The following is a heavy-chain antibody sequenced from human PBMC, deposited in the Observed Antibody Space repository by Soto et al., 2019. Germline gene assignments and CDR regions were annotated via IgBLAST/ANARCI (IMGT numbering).Heavy chain of an antibody. D-gene: IGHD2-15*01. V-gene: IGHV1-8*01. CDR1: GYTFTSYD. CDR3: ARVLSSDIVVVVAESPGDYYYYMDV. CDR2: MNPNSGNT. Sequence: ASVKVSCKASGYTFTSYDINWVRQATGQGLEWMGWMNPNSGNTGYAQKFQGRVTMTRNTSISTAYMELSSLRSEDTAVYYCARVLSSDIVVVVAESPGDYYYYMDVWGKGTTVTVSS. J-gene: IGHJ6*03.